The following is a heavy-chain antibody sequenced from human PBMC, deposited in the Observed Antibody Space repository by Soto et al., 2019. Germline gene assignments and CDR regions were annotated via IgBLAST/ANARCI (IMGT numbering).Heavy chain of an antibody. Sequence: SETLSLTCTVSGGSISSSSYYWGWIRQPPGKGLEWIGSSYYSGTTFYNPSLKSRVTISVDTPRNQVSLKLTSVTATDTAVYYCAREYCDSTFCYGPDYWGQGTLVTVSS. D-gene: IGHD2-2*01. V-gene: IGHV4-39*02. CDR2: SYYSGTT. J-gene: IGHJ4*02. CDR1: GGSISSSSYY. CDR3: AREYCDSTFCYGPDY.